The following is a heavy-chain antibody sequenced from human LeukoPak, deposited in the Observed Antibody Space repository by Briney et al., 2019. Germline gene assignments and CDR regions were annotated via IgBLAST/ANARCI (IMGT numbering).Heavy chain of an antibody. Sequence: KSGGSLRLSCAASGFTFSSYSMNWVRQAPGKGLEWVSSISSSSYIYYADSVKGRFTISRDNAENSLYLQTNSLRAEDTAVYYCASLSSGWLGEYFDYWGQGTLVTVSS. V-gene: IGHV3-21*01. J-gene: IGHJ4*02. CDR2: ISSSSYI. D-gene: IGHD6-19*01. CDR1: GFTFSSYS. CDR3: ASLSSGWLGEYFDY.